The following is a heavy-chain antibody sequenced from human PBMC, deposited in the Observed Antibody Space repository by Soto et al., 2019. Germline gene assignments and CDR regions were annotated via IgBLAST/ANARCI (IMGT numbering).Heavy chain of an antibody. CDR2: ISSRGSSI. V-gene: IGHV3-11*01. J-gene: IGHJ6*02. D-gene: IGHD3-3*01. CDR1: GFTFSEYY. CDR3: ARGYYDFWSGYYISPYGMDV. Sequence: GGSLRLSGAVSGFTFSEYYMSWIRQAPGKGLEWVSYISSRGSSIYYADSVKGRFTISRDNAKNSLYLQMNGLRAEDTAVYYCARGYYDFWSGYYISPYGMDVWGQGTTVTV.